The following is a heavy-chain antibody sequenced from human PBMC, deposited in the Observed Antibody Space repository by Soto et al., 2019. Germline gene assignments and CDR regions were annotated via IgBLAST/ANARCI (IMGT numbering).Heavy chain of an antibody. J-gene: IGHJ6*02. V-gene: IGHV1-2*04. CDR2: INPNSGGT. CDR1: GYTFTGYY. Sequence: ASVKVSCKASGYTFTGYYMHWVRQAPGQGLEWMGWINPNSGGTNYAQKFQGWVTMTRDTSISTAYMELSRLRSDDTAVYYCARGPENYYYYYGMDVWGQGXTVTVYS. CDR3: ARGPENYYYYYGMDV.